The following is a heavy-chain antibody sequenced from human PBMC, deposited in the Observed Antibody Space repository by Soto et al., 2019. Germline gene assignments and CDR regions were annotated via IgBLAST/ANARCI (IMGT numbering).Heavy chain of an antibody. CDR2: ISGSGGST. V-gene: IGHV3-23*01. CDR1: GFTFSSYA. J-gene: IGHJ5*02. Sequence: EVQLLESGGGLVQPGGSLRLSCAASGFTFSSYAMSWVRQAPGKGLEWVSAISGSGGSTYYADSVKGRFTISRDNSKNTLYLQMNSLRAEDTAVYYCAKDGYCSGGSGFFCWFDPWGQGTLVIVSS. D-gene: IGHD2-15*01. CDR3: AKDGYCSGGSGFFCWFDP.